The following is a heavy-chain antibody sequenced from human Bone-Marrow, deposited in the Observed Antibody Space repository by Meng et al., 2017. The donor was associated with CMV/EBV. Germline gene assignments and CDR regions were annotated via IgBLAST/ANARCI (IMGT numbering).Heavy chain of an antibody. J-gene: IGHJ4*02. D-gene: IGHD3-3*01. CDR1: GFTVSSNY. CDR2: IYSGGST. Sequence: GESLKISCAASGFTVSSNYMSWVRQAPGKGLEWVSVIYSGGSTYYADSAKGRFTISRDNSKNTLYLQMNSLRAEDTAVYYCARGPHYDFWSGLDYWGQG. CDR3: ARGPHYDFWSGLDY. V-gene: IGHV3-66*02.